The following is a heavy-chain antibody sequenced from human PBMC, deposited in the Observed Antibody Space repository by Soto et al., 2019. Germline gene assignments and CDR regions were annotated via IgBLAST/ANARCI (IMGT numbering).Heavy chain of an antibody. CDR3: ARHEAAAVRPNWFDP. Sequence: PSETLSLTCTVSGGSISSSSYYWGWIRQPPGKGLEWIGSIYYSGSTYYNPSLKSRVTISVDTSKNQFSLKLSSVTAADTAVYYCARHEAAAVRPNWFDPWGQGTLVTVSS. J-gene: IGHJ5*02. CDR1: GGSISSSSYY. D-gene: IGHD6-13*01. CDR2: IYYSGST. V-gene: IGHV4-39*01.